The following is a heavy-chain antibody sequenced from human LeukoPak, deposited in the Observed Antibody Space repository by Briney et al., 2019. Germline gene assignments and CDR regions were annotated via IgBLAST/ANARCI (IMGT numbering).Heavy chain of an antibody. J-gene: IGHJ4*02. D-gene: IGHD1-14*01. CDR2: IWPGGTRS. CDR3: VRDRNNNYFDY. V-gene: IGHV3-33*01. Sequence: GGSLRLSCTASGFPFRIYGMRWVRQEPGKGLEWVAFIWPGGTRSFYADSVRGRFTISRDDSNNTVYLHMSSLKAEDTALYYCVRDRNNNYFDYWGQGTLLTVSS. CDR1: GFPFRIYG.